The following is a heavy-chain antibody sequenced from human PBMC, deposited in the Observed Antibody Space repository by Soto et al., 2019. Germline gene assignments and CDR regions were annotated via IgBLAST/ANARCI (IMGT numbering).Heavy chain of an antibody. CDR2: ISAYNGNT. V-gene: IGHV1-18*04. J-gene: IGHJ4*02. Sequence: ASVKVSCKASGYTFTSYGISWVRQAPGQGLEWMGWISAYNGNTNYAQKLQGRATMTTDTSTSTAYMELRSLRSDDTAVYYCARNMATIRPEVCAADYWGQGTLVTVSS. CDR1: GYTFTSYG. D-gene: IGHD5-12*01. CDR3: ARNMATIRPEVCAADY.